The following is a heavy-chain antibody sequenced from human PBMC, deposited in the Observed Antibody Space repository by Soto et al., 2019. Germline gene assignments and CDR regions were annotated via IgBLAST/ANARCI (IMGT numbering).Heavy chain of an antibody. D-gene: IGHD4-17*01. Sequence: QVQLVQSGAEVKKPGASVKVSCKASGYTFTSYGISWVRQAPGQGLEWMGWISAYNGNTNYAQKLQGRVTMTTDTTTSTAYMELRSLRSDDTAVYYCARQKRNDYGDCGWFDPWGQGNLVPVSS. CDR2: ISAYNGNT. V-gene: IGHV1-18*01. CDR1: GYTFTSYG. J-gene: IGHJ5*02. CDR3: ARQKRNDYGDCGWFDP.